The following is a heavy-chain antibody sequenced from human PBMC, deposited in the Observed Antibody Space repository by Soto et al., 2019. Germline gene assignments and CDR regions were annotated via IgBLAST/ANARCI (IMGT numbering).Heavy chain of an antibody. D-gene: IGHD3-22*01. CDR1: GFTFTDYG. CDR3: ATDPDGYYDFDY. J-gene: IGHJ4*02. CDR2: IDSGASTI. Sequence: EVQLVESGGGLVQPGESLRLSCAASGFTFTDYGMNWVLQAPGMGLEWVAHIDSGASTISYSDSVRGRFTISRDNAKNSVYLQMDSLRAEDTAIFYCATDPDGYYDFDYWGQGILVTVSS. V-gene: IGHV3-48*03.